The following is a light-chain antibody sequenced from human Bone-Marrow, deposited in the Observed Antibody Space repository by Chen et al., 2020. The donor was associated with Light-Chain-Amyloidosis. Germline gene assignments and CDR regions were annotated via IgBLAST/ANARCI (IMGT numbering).Light chain of an antibody. Sequence: QSVLTQPPSVSAAPGQKVTISCSGSNSNIGINYVSWYQQLPGTATKLLSYEHNQRPSEIPDRFSGAKSGTSATLGVAGLQTGDEADYYCATWDSGLTVWMFGGGTKLTVL. J-gene: IGLJ3*02. CDR2: EHN. V-gene: IGLV1-51*02. CDR3: ATWDSGLTVWM. CDR1: NSNIGINY.